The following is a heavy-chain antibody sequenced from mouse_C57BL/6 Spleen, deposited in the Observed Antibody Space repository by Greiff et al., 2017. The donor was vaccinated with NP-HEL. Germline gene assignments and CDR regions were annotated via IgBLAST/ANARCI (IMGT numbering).Heavy chain of an antibody. J-gene: IGHJ4*01. V-gene: IGHV1-64*01. Sequence: QVQLHQPGAELVKPGASVKLSCKASGYTFTSYWMHWVKQRPGQGLEWIGMIHPNSGSTNYNEKFKSKATLTVDKSSSPAYMPLSSLTSEDSAVYYGARCLYGSSYGAMDYWGQGTSVTVSS. D-gene: IGHD1-1*01. CDR2: IHPNSGST. CDR3: ARCLYGSSYGAMDY. CDR1: GYTFTSYW.